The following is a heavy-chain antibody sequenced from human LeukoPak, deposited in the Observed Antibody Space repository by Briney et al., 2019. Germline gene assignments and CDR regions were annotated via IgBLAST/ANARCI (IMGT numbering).Heavy chain of an antibody. Sequence: PGRSLRLSCAASGFTFSRYGMHWVRQAPGKGLEWVAVISYDGSNRYYADSLKGRFTISRDNSKNTLYLQMNSLRAEDTAVYYCAKEVVRGVIPNPNYYYYGMDVWGKGTTVTVSS. J-gene: IGHJ6*04. CDR2: ISYDGSNR. D-gene: IGHD3-10*01. V-gene: IGHV3-30*18. CDR1: GFTFSRYG. CDR3: AKEVVRGVIPNPNYYYYGMDV.